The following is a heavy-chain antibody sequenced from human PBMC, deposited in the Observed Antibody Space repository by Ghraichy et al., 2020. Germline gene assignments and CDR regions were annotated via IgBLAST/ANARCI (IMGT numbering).Heavy chain of an antibody. CDR1: GFTFSSYW. V-gene: IGHV3-7*03. D-gene: IGHD6-13*01. J-gene: IGHJ4*02. Sequence: GGSLRLSCAASGFTFSSYWMIWVRQAPGKGLEWVANINQDESEKYYVDSVKGRFTISRHNAKNSLYLQMNSLRAEDTAVYYCAREGAGGDYWGQGTLVTVSS. CDR3: AREGAGGDY. CDR2: INQDESEK.